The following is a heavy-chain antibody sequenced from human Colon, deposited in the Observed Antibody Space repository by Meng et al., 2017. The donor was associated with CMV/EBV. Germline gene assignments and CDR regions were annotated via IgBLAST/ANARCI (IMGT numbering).Heavy chain of an antibody. CDR3: AKAHYADPS. D-gene: IGHD4-17*01. CDR2: ISGSGSST. V-gene: IGHV3-23*01. Sequence: GSLKISCAASGFTFSSSAMTWVRQAPGKGLEWVSFISGSGSSTDYADSVKGRFTISRDNSKNMLHLQMDNLRAEDTAVYYCAKAHYADPSWGQGTLVTVSS. CDR1: GFTFSSSA. J-gene: IGHJ5*02.